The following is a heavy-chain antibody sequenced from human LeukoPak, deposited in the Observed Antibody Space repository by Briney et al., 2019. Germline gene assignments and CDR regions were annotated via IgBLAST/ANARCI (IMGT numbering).Heavy chain of an antibody. CDR1: GGSISSYY. CDR3: ARAANYDSSGYLIDY. J-gene: IGHJ4*02. D-gene: IGHD3-22*01. CDR2: IYASGST. Sequence: PSETLSLTCTVSGGSISSYYWSWIRQPAGKGLEWIGHIYASGSTNFNPSLKSRVTMSVDTSKNQFSLKLSSVTAADTAVYYCARAANYDSSGYLIDYWGQGTLVTVSS. V-gene: IGHV4-4*07.